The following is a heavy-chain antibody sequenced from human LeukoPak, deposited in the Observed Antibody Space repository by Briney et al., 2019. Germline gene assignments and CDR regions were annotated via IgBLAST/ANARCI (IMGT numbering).Heavy chain of an antibody. CDR1: GFTVSSNY. D-gene: IGHD6-19*01. J-gene: IGHJ4*02. CDR3: AKRAVAGDFDY. V-gene: IGHV3-9*01. CDR2: ISWNSGSI. Sequence: GGSLRLSCAASGFTVSSNYMSWVRQAPGKGLEWVSGISWNSGSIGYADSVKGRFTISRDNAKNSLYLQMNSLRAEDTALYYCAKRAVAGDFDYWGQGTLVTVSS.